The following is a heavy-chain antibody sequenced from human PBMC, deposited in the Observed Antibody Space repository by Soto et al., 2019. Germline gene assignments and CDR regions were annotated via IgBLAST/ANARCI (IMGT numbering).Heavy chain of an antibody. Sequence: GASVKVSCKTSGYTFSTFGISWVRQAPGQGLEWMGWINPNSGGTNYAQKFQGWVTMTRDTSISTAYMELSRLRSDDTAVYYCARGGRNYGNRNWFDPWGQGTLVTVSS. V-gene: IGHV1-2*04. D-gene: IGHD4-4*01. J-gene: IGHJ5*02. CDR2: INPNSGGT. CDR3: ARGGRNYGNRNWFDP. CDR1: GYTFSTFG.